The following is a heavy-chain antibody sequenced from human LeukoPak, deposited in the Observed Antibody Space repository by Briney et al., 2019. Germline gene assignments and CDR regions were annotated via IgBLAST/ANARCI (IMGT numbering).Heavy chain of an antibody. V-gene: IGHV3-23*01. D-gene: IGHD6-13*01. CDR1: GFTFSSYA. CDR3: AKDPMYSSSWSPFDY. CDR2: ISGSGGST. J-gene: IGHJ4*02. Sequence: GGSLRLSCAASGFTFSSYAMSWVRQAPGKGLEWVSAISGSGGSTYYADSVKGRFTISRDDSKNTLYLQMNSLRAEDTAVYYCAKDPMYSSSWSPFDYWRQGTLVTVSS.